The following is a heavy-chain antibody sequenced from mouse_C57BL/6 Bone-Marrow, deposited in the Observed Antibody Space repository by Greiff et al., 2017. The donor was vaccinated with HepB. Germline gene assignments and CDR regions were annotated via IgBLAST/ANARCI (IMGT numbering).Heavy chain of an antibody. CDR1: GYTFTEYT. V-gene: IGHV1-62-2*01. CDR2: FYPGSGSI. J-gene: IGHJ3*01. Sequence: VQLQESGAELVKPGASVKLSCKASGYTFTEYTIHWVKQRSGQGLEWIGWFYPGSGSIKYNEKFKDKATLTADKSSSTVYMELSRLTSEDSAVYFCARHEDYHDGYPTWFAYWGQGTLVTVSA. D-gene: IGHD2-3*01. CDR3: ARHEDYHDGYPTWFAY.